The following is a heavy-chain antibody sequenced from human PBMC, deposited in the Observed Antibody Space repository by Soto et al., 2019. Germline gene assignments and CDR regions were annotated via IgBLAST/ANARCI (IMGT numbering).Heavy chain of an antibody. D-gene: IGHD2-15*01. CDR1: GGSISSYY. CDR3: ARVACSGGSCYSGDYMDV. J-gene: IGHJ6*03. V-gene: IGHV4-59*01. CDR2: IYYSGST. Sequence: SETLSLTCTVSGGSISSYYWSWIRQPPGKGLEWIGYIYYSGSTNYNPSLKSRVTISVDTSKNQFSLKLSSVTAADTAVYYCARVACSGGSCYSGDYMDVWGKGTTVTVSS.